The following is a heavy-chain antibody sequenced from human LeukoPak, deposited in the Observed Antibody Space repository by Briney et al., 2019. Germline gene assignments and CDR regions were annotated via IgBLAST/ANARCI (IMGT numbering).Heavy chain of an antibody. Sequence: TGGSLRLSCVASGFTFSNYAMSWVRQAPGKGLEWVSGISGSGATRYYADSVKGRFTISRDNPKNTLYLQMNSLRAEDTAVYYCARESIAAASDYWGQGTLVTVSS. CDR1: GFTFSNYA. V-gene: IGHV3-23*01. J-gene: IGHJ4*02. CDR3: ARESIAAASDY. CDR2: ISGSGATR. D-gene: IGHD6-13*01.